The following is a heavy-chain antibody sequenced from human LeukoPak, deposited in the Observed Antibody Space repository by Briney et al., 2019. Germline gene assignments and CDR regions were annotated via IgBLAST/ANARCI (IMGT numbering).Heavy chain of an antibody. CDR2: IYTSGST. D-gene: IGHD6-19*01. J-gene: IGHJ4*02. CDR1: GGSISIYY. CDR3: ARDSQSGSVYFDY. V-gene: IGHV4-4*07. Sequence: PSETLSLTCTVSGGSISIYYWSWIRQPAGKGLEWIGRIYTSGSTNYNPSLKSRVTMSVDTSKNQFSLKLSSVTAADTAVYYCARDSQSGSVYFDYWGQGTLVTVSS.